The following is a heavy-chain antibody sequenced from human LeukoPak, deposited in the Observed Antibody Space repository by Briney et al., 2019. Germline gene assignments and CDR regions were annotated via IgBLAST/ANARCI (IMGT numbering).Heavy chain of an antibody. J-gene: IGHJ4*02. CDR1: GFTFSSDW. CDR3: ARDRPGGYFDY. Sequence: GGSLRLSCAASGFTFSSDWMSWVRQAPGKGLEWVANMKEDGSKKDYMESVKGRFTISRDNAKNSLYLQMSSLRDEDTAVYYCARDRPGGYFDYWGQGALVTVSS. D-gene: IGHD4-23*01. CDR2: MKEDGSKK. V-gene: IGHV3-7*01.